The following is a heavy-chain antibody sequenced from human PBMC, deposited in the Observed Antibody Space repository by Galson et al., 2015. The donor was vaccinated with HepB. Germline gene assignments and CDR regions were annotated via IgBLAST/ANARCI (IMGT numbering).Heavy chain of an antibody. J-gene: IGHJ4*02. CDR2: ISSSGSTI. D-gene: IGHD6-19*01. CDR3: ASYWVAGPVDY. Sequence: SLRLSCAASGFTFSDYYMSWIRQAPGKGLEWVSYISSSGSTIYYADSVKGRFTISRDNAKNSLYLQMNSLRAEDTAVYYCASYWVAGPVDYWGQGTLVTVSS. CDR1: GFTFSDYY. V-gene: IGHV3-11*01.